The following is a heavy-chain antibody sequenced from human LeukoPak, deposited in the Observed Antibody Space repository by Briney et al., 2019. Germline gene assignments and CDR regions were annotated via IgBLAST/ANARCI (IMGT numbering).Heavy chain of an antibody. D-gene: IGHD3-3*01. CDR3: ARFREGRFYPPYFDY. CDR2: ISGYNGYT. V-gene: IGHV1-18*01. CDR1: GYTFTNYG. J-gene: IGHJ4*02. Sequence: GASVKVSCKASGYTFTNYGVSWVRQAPGQGLEWMGWISGYNGYTNYAQKFQGRVTMTRDTSISTAYMELSRLRSDDTAVYYCARFREGRFYPPYFDYWGQGTLVTVSS.